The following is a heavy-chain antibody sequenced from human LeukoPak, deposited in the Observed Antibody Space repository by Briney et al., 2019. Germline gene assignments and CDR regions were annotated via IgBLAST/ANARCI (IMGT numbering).Heavy chain of an antibody. Sequence: VASVKVSCKASGYTFTGYYMHWVRQAPGQGLEWMGWINPNSGGTNYAQKFQGRVTMTRDTSISTAYMELSRLRSDDTAVYYCARIANYYDSSGYLNYFDYWGQGTLVTVSS. CDR2: INPNSGGT. V-gene: IGHV1-2*02. J-gene: IGHJ4*02. CDR1: GYTFTGYY. D-gene: IGHD3-22*01. CDR3: ARIANYYDSSGYLNYFDY.